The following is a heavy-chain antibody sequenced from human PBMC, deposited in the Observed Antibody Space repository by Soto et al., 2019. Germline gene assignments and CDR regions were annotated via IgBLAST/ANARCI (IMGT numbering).Heavy chain of an antibody. D-gene: IGHD3-10*01. CDR2: IYYSGST. CDR1: VGSIGSSSYY. CDR3: ARLVTMVRGVIITRYYYYYGMDV. V-gene: IGHV4-39*01. J-gene: IGHJ6*02. Sequence: SETLSLSCTVSVGSIGSSSYYWGWIRQPPGKGLEWIGSIYYSGSTYYNPSLKSRVTISVDTSKNQFSLKLSSVTAADTAVYYCARLVTMVRGVIITRYYYYYGMDVWGQGTTVTVSS.